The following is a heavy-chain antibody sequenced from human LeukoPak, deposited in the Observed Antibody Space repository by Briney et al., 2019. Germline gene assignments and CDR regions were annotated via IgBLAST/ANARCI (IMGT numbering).Heavy chain of an antibody. Sequence: ASVKVSCKVSGYTLTELSMHWVRQAPGKGLEWMGGFDPEDGETIYAQQFQGRVTMTEDTSTDTAYMELSSLRSEDTAVYYCATSRTAMVSGPEYYFDYWGQGTLVTVSS. CDR3: ATSRTAMVSGPEYYFDY. V-gene: IGHV1-24*01. D-gene: IGHD5-18*01. J-gene: IGHJ4*02. CDR2: FDPEDGET. CDR1: GYTLTELS.